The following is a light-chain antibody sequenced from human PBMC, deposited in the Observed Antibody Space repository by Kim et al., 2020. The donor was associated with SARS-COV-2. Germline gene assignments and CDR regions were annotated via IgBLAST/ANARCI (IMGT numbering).Light chain of an antibody. V-gene: IGKV3-20*01. J-gene: IGKJ1*01. Sequence: SPGERATLSCRTSQGIAANYLAWYQQKPGQAPRLLMFDVSSRATGTPDRFSGSGSGTDFTLTISRVEPEDSAVYYCQQYDRSPRTFGQGTKVEIK. CDR2: DVS. CDR1: QGIAANY. CDR3: QQYDRSPRT.